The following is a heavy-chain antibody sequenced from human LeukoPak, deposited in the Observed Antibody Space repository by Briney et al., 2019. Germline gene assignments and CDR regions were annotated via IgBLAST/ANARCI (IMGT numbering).Heavy chain of an antibody. J-gene: IGHJ5*02. D-gene: IGHD3-10*01. CDR2: IIPILGIA. CDR1: GGTFSSYA. Sequence: ASVKVSCKASGGTFSSYAISWVRQAPGQGLEWMGRIIPILGIANYAQKFQGRDTITADKSTSTAYMELSSLRSEDTAVYYCARVWLSNWFDPWGQGTLVTVSS. V-gene: IGHV1-69*04. CDR3: ARVWLSNWFDP.